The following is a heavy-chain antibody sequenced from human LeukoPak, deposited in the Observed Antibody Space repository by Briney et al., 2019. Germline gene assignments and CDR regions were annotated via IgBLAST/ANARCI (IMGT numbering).Heavy chain of an antibody. Sequence: GGSLRLSCAASGFTFSSYSMNWVRQAPGKGLEWVSYISSSSSTIYYADSVKGRFTISRDNAKNSLYLQMNSLRAEDTAVYYCARAGGLILWWRGGFDYWGQGTLVTVSS. V-gene: IGHV3-48*01. CDR1: GFTFSSYS. CDR3: ARAGGLILWWRGGFDY. D-gene: IGHD2-21*01. J-gene: IGHJ4*02. CDR2: ISSSSSTI.